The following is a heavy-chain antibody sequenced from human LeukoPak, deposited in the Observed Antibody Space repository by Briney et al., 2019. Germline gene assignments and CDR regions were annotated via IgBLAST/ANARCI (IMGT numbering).Heavy chain of an antibody. V-gene: IGHV4-39*07. J-gene: IGHJ3*02. Sequence: KPSETLSLTCTVSGGSISSRSYYWAWIRQPPGKGLEWIGSIYYSGSTYYNPSLKSRVTISVDTSENQFSLKLSSVTAADTAMYYCARDSGIFGAYAFDIWGQGTMVTVSS. CDR2: IYYSGST. CDR3: ARDSGIFGAYAFDI. CDR1: GGSISSRSYY. D-gene: IGHD3-3*01.